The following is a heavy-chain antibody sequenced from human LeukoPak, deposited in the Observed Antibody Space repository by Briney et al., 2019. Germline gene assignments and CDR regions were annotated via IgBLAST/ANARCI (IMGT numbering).Heavy chain of an antibody. D-gene: IGHD1-14*01. J-gene: IGHJ6*03. CDR2: INHSGST. CDR1: GGSFSGYY. CDR3: ARGQNAATTESYYYHMDV. Sequence: PSETLSLTCAVYGGSFSGYYWSRIRQPPGKGLEWIGEINHSGSTNYNPSLKSRVTISVDTSKNQFSLKLSSVTAADTAVYYCARGQNAATTESYYYHMDVWGKGTTVTVSS. V-gene: IGHV4-34*01.